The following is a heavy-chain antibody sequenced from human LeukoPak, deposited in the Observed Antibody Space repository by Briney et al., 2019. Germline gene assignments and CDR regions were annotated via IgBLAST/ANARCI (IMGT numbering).Heavy chain of an antibody. V-gene: IGHV3-21*01. CDR1: GFTLSTYW. CDR3: ARDPHYCSSTSCSLYYFDY. Sequence: GGSLRLSCAASGFTLSTYWTHWVRRAPGKGLEWVSSISSSSSYIYYADSVKGRFTISRDNAKNSLYLQMNSLRAEDTAVYYCARDPHYCSSTSCSLYYFDYWGQGTLVTVSS. D-gene: IGHD2-2*01. CDR2: ISSSSSYI. J-gene: IGHJ4*02.